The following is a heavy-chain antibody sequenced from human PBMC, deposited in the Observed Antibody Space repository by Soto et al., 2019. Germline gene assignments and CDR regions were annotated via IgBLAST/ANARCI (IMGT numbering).Heavy chain of an antibody. CDR3: AKDSVAYCGGDCYSVPGY. V-gene: IGHV3-30*18. J-gene: IGHJ4*02. D-gene: IGHD2-21*02. CDR1: GFTFSSYG. CDR2: ISYDGSNK. Sequence: GGSLRLSCAASGFTFSSYGMHWVRQAPGKGLEWVAVISYDGSNKYYADSVKGRFTISRDNSKNTLYLQMNSLRAEDTAVYYCAKDSVAYCGGDCYSVPGYWGQGTLVTVSS.